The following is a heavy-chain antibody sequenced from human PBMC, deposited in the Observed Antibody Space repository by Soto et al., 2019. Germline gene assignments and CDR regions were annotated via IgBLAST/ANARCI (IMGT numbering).Heavy chain of an antibody. CDR2: ISSSSSYI. CDR1: GFTFSSYS. D-gene: IGHD3-22*01. V-gene: IGHV3-21*01. Sequence: GGSLRLSCAASGFTFSSYSMSWVRQAPGKGLEWVSSISSSSSYIYYADSVKGRFTISRDNAKNSLYLQMNSLRAEDTAVYYCARGGDYYDSSGYYYVTPGAFDIWRQGTMVTVSS. CDR3: ARGGDYYDSSGYYYVTPGAFDI. J-gene: IGHJ3*02.